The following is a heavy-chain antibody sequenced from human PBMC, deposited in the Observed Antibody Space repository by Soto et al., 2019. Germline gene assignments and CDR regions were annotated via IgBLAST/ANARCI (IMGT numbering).Heavy chain of an antibody. CDR1: VGSISSGGYY. D-gene: IGHD3-3*01. J-gene: IGHJ4*02. CDR3: ARGFFRPPSTPNFDY. V-gene: IGHV4-31*02. Sequence: SETLSLTCTVSVGSISSGGYYWSWIRQHPGKGLEWIGYIYYSGSTYYNPSLKSRVTISVDTSKNQFSLKLSSVTAADTAVYYCARGFFRPPSTPNFDYWGLGTLVTVSS. CDR2: IYYSGST.